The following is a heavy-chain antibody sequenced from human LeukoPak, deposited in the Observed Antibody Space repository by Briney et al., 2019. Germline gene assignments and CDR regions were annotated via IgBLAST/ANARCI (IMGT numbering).Heavy chain of an antibody. CDR2: INHSGST. Sequence: SETLSLTCAVYGGSFSVYYWSWIRQPPGKGLEWIGEINHSGSTNYNPSLKSRVTISVDTSKNQFSLKLSSVTAADTAVYYCARGSPGWFGDLWGQGTLVTVSS. CDR1: GGSFSVYY. J-gene: IGHJ5*02. V-gene: IGHV4-34*01. CDR3: ARGSPGWFGDL. D-gene: IGHD3-10*01.